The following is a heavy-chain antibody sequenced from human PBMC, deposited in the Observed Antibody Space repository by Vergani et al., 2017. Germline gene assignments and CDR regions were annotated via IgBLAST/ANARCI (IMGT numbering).Heavy chain of an antibody. CDR3: ARLRGYSGYDLDY. D-gene: IGHD5-12*01. J-gene: IGHJ4*02. Sequence: QLQLQESGPGLVKPSETLSLTCTVSGGSISSSSYYWGWIRQPPGKGLEWIGSIYYSGSTYYNPSLRSRVTISVDTSKNQCSLKLSSVTAADTAVYYCARLRGYSGYDLDYWGQGTLVTVSS. CDR1: GGSISSSSYY. CDR2: IYYSGST. V-gene: IGHV4-39*01.